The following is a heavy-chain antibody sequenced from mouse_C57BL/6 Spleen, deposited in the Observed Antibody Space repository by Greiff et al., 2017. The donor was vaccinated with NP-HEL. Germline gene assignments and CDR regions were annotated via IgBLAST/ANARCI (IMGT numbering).Heavy chain of an antibody. CDR3: ARSLSYGNYWYFDV. CDR1: GYTFTSYW. D-gene: IGHD2-1*01. CDR2: IYPGSGST. Sequence: QVQLQQSGAELVKPGASVKMSCKASGYTFTSYWITWVKQRPGQGLEWIGDIYPGSGSTNYNEKFKSKATLTVDTSSSTAYMQLSSLTSEDSAVYYCARSLSYGNYWYFDVWGTGTTVTVSS. J-gene: IGHJ1*03. V-gene: IGHV1-55*01.